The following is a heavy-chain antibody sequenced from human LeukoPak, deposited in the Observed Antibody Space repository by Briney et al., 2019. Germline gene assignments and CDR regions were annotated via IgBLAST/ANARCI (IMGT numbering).Heavy chain of an antibody. Sequence: SETLSLTCTVSGGSISSYYWSWIRQPPGKGLEWIGYIYYSGSTNCNPSLKSRVTISVDTSKNQFSLKLSSVTAADTAVYYCARVLFSRGWCAFDIWGQGTMVTVSS. D-gene: IGHD6-19*01. V-gene: IGHV4-59*12. J-gene: IGHJ3*02. CDR3: ARVLFSRGWCAFDI. CDR1: GGSISSYY. CDR2: IYYSGST.